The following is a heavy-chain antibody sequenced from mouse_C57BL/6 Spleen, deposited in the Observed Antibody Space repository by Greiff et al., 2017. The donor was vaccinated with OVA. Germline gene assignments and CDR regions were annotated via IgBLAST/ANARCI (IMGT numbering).Heavy chain of an antibody. CDR1: GYTFTSYW. D-gene: IGHD2-1*01. Sequence: QVQLQQPGAELVKPGASVKMSCKASGYTFTSYWITWVKQRPGQGLEWIGDIYPGSGSTNYNEKFKSKATLTVDTSSSTAYMQLSSLTSVDSAVYYCARRDYGNSYFDYWGQGTTLTVSS. CDR2: IYPGSGST. V-gene: IGHV1-55*01. CDR3: ARRDYGNSYFDY. J-gene: IGHJ2*01.